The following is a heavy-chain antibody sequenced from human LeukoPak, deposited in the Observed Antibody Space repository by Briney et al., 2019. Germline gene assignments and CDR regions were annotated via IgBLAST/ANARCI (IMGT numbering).Heavy chain of an antibody. CDR1: GFTFDDYA. CDR2: ISWNSGSI. J-gene: IGHJ4*02. Sequence: PGRSLRLSCAASGFTFDDYAMHWVRQAPGKGLEWVSGISWNSGSIGYADSVKGRFTISRDNAKNSLYLLMNSLRAEDTAVYYCAREGMVRGVIIFRFRSVLARGGQGTLVTVSS. V-gene: IGHV3-9*01. D-gene: IGHD3-10*01. CDR3: AREGMVRGVIIFRFRSVLAR.